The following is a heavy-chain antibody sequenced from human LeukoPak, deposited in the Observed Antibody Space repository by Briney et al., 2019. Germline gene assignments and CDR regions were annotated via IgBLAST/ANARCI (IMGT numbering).Heavy chain of an antibody. D-gene: IGHD3-22*01. CDR1: GGTFSSYA. CDR2: IIPIFGTA. CDR3: ARDWDSSGYYQQY. V-gene: IGHV1-69*13. Sequence: ASVKVSCKASGGTFSSYAISWVRQAPGQGLEWMGGIIPIFGTANYAQRFQGRVTITADESTSTAYMELSSLRSEDTAVYYCARDWDSSGYYQQYWGQGTLVTVSS. J-gene: IGHJ4*02.